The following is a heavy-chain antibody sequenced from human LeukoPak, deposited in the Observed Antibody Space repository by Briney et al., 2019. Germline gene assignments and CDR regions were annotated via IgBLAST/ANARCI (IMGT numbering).Heavy chain of an antibody. CDR3: AKLTGDDFWSGYEYYFDY. CDR1: GFTFSSYA. D-gene: IGHD3-3*01. V-gene: IGHV3-30-3*02. Sequence: GGSLRLSCAASGFTFSSYAMHWVRQAPGKGLGWVAVISYDGNNKYYADSVKGRFTISRDNSKNTLYLQMNSLRAEDTAVYYCAKLTGDDFWSGYEYYFDYWGQGTLVTVSS. CDR2: ISYDGNNK. J-gene: IGHJ4*02.